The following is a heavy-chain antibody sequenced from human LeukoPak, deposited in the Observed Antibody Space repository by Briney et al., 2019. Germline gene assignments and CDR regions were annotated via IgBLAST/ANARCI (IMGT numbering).Heavy chain of an antibody. Sequence: GGSLRLSCTASGFTFSYYAMHWVRQAPGKGLEWVAVISYDGINKYYADSVKGRFTISRDNSKNTLYLQTNSLRAEDTAVYYCARGGSSSSYYFYYGIDVWGQGTTVTVSS. J-gene: IGHJ6*02. V-gene: IGHV3-30-3*01. D-gene: IGHD6-6*01. CDR2: ISYDGINK. CDR3: ARGGSSSSYYFYYGIDV. CDR1: GFTFSYYA.